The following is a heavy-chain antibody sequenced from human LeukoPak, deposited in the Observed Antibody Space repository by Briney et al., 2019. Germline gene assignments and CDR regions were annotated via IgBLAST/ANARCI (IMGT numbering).Heavy chain of an antibody. Sequence: SETLSLTCTVSGYSISSCYYWGWIRQPPGEGLEWIGSIYHSGSTYYKPSLKSRVTISLDTSRNQFSLKLNSVTAADTAVYYCAKSSGYGLIDSWGQGKMVTVSS. CDR3: AKSSGYGLIDS. J-gene: IGHJ3*01. D-gene: IGHD3-22*01. V-gene: IGHV4-38-2*02. CDR2: IYHSGST. CDR1: GYSISSCYY.